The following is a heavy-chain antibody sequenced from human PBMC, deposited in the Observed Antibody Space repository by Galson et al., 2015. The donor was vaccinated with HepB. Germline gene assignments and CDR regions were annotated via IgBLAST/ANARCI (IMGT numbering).Heavy chain of an antibody. CDR3: ACGLDYYGSGSYYKDNWFDP. J-gene: IGHJ5*02. V-gene: IGHV4-59*01. D-gene: IGHD3-10*01. Sequence: SETLSLTCTVSGGSISSYYWSWIRQPPGKGLEWIGYIYYSGSTNYNPSLKSRVTISVDTSKNQFSLKLSSVTAADTAVYYCACGLDYYGSGSYYKDNWFDPWGQGTLVTVSS. CDR2: IYYSGST. CDR1: GGSISSYY.